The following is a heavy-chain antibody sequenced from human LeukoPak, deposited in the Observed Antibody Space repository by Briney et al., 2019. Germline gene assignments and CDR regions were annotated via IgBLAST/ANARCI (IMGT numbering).Heavy chain of an antibody. D-gene: IGHD3-10*01. CDR1: GFTVSSND. V-gene: IGHV3-66*02. Sequence: PGGSLRLSCAASGFTVSSNDMSWVRQAPGKELEWVSVIYSGGSTYNADSVKGRFTVSRDNSKNTVNPQMNSLRSDDTAVYYCAVGSYFDYWGQGTLVTVSS. CDR2: IYSGGST. J-gene: IGHJ4*02. CDR3: AVGSYFDY.